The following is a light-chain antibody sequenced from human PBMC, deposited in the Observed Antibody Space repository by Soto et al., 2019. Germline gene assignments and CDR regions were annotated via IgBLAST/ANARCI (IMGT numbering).Light chain of an antibody. CDR2: GAS. CDR1: QSVSSN. Sequence: EIVMTQSPATLSVSPGERVTLSCRASQSVSSNLGWYQQKPGQAPRLLIYGASTRATGIPDRFSGSGSGTQFTLTISSLQSEDFGIYYCQQYNNWPPLTFSGGTKVEI. CDR3: QQYNNWPPLT. J-gene: IGKJ4*01. V-gene: IGKV3-15*01.